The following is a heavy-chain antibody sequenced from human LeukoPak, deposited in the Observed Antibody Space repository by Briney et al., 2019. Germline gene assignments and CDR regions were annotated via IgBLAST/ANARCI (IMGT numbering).Heavy chain of an antibody. CDR3: AAGDSGWYSDY. Sequence: ASVKVSCKASGYTFTGYYVHWVRQAPGQGLEWMGWINPSSGGTNYAQKFQGRVTMTRDTSISTAYLELSRLRSDDTAVYYCAAGDSGWYSDYWGQGTLVTVSS. V-gene: IGHV1-2*02. D-gene: IGHD6-19*01. CDR1: GYTFTGYY. J-gene: IGHJ4*02. CDR2: INPSSGGT.